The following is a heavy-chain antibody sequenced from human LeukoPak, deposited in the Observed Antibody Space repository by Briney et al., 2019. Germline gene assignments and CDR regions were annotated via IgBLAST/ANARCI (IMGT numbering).Heavy chain of an antibody. D-gene: IGHD6-13*01. V-gene: IGHV3-9*01. Sequence: SLRLSCAASGFTFDDYAMHWVRQAPGKGLEWVSGVSWNSGSIGYADSVKGRFTISRDNAKNSLYLQMNSLRAEDTALYYCALSLYSSSWYGPFDYWGQGTLVTVSS. CDR3: ALSLYSSSWYGPFDY. CDR2: VSWNSGSI. CDR1: GFTFDDYA. J-gene: IGHJ4*02.